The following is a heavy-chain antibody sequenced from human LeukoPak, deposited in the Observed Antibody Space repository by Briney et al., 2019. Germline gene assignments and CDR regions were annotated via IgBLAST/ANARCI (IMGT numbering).Heavy chain of an antibody. CDR2: IYYSGST. D-gene: IGHD3-3*01. CDR3: ARGSGVRGVGDAFDI. V-gene: IGHV4-39*07. J-gene: IGHJ3*02. Sequence: SETLSLTCTVSGASISSTNNFWGWIRQTPGKGLEWIATIYYSGSTYYNPSLKSRVTISVDTSKNQFSLKLSSVTAADTAVYYCARGSGVRGVGDAFDIWGQGTMVTVSS. CDR1: GASISSTNNF.